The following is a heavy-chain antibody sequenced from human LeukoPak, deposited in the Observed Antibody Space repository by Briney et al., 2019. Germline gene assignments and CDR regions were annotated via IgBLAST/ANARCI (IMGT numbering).Heavy chain of an antibody. D-gene: IGHD6-19*01. CDR3: VRSPRLVHYYFYYFMDL. CDR2: INPNSGGT. J-gene: IGHJ6*03. Sequence: ASLKVSCTASGYTFTRYYMHWVRQAPGQGLGWMGWINPNSGGTNYAQKFQGRVTMTRDTSISTAYLELSGLRSDDPGVYYCVRSPRLVHYYFYYFMDLWGKGTTVSV. V-gene: IGHV1-2*02. CDR1: GYTFTRYY.